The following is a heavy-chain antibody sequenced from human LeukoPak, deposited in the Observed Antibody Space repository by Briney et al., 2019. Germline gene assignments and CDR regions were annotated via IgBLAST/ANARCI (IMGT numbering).Heavy chain of an antibody. Sequence: GGSLRLSCAASGFTFSSYWMHWVRQAPGKGLVWVSRINSDGSSTGYADSVKGRFTISRDNAKNTLYLQMNSLRAEDTAVYYCARDRDDYSNYACDYWGQGTLVTVSS. CDR3: ARDRDDYSNYACDY. D-gene: IGHD4-11*01. CDR1: GFTFSSYW. J-gene: IGHJ4*02. V-gene: IGHV3-74*01. CDR2: INSDGSST.